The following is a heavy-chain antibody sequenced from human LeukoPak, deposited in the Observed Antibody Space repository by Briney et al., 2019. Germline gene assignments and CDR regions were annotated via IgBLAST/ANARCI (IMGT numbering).Heavy chain of an antibody. CDR2: IYYSGST. J-gene: IGHJ4*02. CDR3: ARGGYYYDSRPFDY. V-gene: IGHV4-59*01. Sequence: PSETLSLTCTVYGGSISSYYWSWIRQPPGKGLEWIGYIYYSGSTNYNPSLKSRVTISVDTSKNQFSLKLSSVTAADTAVYYCARGGYYYDSRPFDYWGQGILVTVSS. D-gene: IGHD3-22*01. CDR1: GGSISSYY.